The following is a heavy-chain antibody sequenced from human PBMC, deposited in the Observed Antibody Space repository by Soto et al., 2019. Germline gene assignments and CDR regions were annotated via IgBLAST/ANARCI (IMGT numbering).Heavy chain of an antibody. J-gene: IGHJ4*02. CDR2: INYRGTT. CDR1: GGSISSGTYY. D-gene: IGHD6-13*01. CDR3: ARDAPGAAPC. Sequence: QVQLQESGPGLVKPSQTLSLTCTVSGGSISSGTYYWNWIRQLPGKGLEWIGYINYRGTTFYNPSLKSRLIISSGTSENQFSLILSSVTAADAAMYYCARDAPGAAPCWGQGTLVTVSS. V-gene: IGHV4-31*03.